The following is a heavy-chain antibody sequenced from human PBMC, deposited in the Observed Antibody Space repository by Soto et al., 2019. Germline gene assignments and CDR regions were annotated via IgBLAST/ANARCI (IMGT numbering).Heavy chain of an antibody. CDR3: ARAFDILTRYYFDY. Sequence: SEPLSLTCTVSGGSISSGDYYWSWIRQPPGKGLEWIGYIYYSGSTYYNPSLKSRVTISVDTSKNQFSLKLSSVTAADTAVYYCARAFDILTRYYFDYWGQGTLVTVSS. V-gene: IGHV4-30-4*01. J-gene: IGHJ4*02. CDR1: GGSISSGDYY. D-gene: IGHD3-9*01. CDR2: IYYSGST.